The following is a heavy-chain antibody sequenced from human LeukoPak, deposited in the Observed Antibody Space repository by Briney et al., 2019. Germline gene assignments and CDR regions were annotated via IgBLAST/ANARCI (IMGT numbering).Heavy chain of an antibody. Sequence: ASVKVSCKASGYTFTSYGISWVRQAPGQALEWMGWISAYNGNTNYAQKLQGRVTMTTDTSTSTAYMELRSLRSDDTAVYYCAGGVAIPGYFDYWGQGTLVTVSS. D-gene: IGHD2-2*01. CDR1: GYTFTSYG. V-gene: IGHV1-18*01. CDR2: ISAYNGNT. CDR3: AGGVAIPGYFDY. J-gene: IGHJ4*02.